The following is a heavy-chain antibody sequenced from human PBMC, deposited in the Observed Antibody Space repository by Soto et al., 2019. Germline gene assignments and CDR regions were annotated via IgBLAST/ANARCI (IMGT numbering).Heavy chain of an antibody. J-gene: IGHJ3*02. V-gene: IGHV3-53*05. CDR3: ARPRTPYYYDSSGYYYPVYAFDI. D-gene: IGHD3-22*01. Sequence: GGSLRLSCAASGFTVSSNYMSWVRQAPGKGLEWVSVIYSGGSTYYADSVKGRFTISRDNSKNTLYLQMNSLRAEDTAVYYCARPRTPYYYDSSGYYYPVYAFDIWGQGTMVTVSS. CDR1: GFTVSSNY. CDR2: IYSGGST.